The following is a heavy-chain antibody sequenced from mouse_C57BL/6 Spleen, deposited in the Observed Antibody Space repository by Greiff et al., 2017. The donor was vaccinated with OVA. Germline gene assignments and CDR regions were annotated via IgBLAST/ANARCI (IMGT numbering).Heavy chain of an antibody. CDR3: ARGGYDGDYYAMDY. Sequence: EVQVVESGGGLVKPGGSLKLSCAASGFTFSDYGMHWVRQAPEKGLEWVAYISSGSSTIYYADTVKGRFTISRDNAKNTLFLQMTSLRSEDTAMYYCARGGYDGDYYAMDYWGQGTSVTVSS. J-gene: IGHJ4*01. D-gene: IGHD2-2*01. V-gene: IGHV5-17*01. CDR2: ISSGSSTI. CDR1: GFTFSDYG.